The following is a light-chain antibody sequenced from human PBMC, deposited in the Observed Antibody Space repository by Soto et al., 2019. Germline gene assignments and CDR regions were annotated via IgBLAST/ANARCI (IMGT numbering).Light chain of an antibody. V-gene: IGKV3-15*01. Sequence: MTQSPSSLSASVGDRVTLTCRASQGVSNNLAWYQQKPGQAPSLLIYDASTRATGIPARFSGGGSGTEFTLTISSLQPEDIATYYCQHYDSVQVTFGQGTKVDIK. CDR2: DAS. CDR1: QGVSNN. CDR3: QHYDSVQVT. J-gene: IGKJ1*01.